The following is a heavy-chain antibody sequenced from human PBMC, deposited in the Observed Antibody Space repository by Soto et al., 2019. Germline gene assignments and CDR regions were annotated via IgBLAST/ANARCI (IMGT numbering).Heavy chain of an antibody. CDR1: GGSISSGGYY. CDR3: ARGGRRSPGMDV. Sequence: QVQLQESGPGLVKPSQTLSLTCTVSGGSISSGGYYWSWIRQHPGKGLEWIGYIYYSGSTYYNPSLKSRVXIXVHXSKNQFSRKLSSVTAADTAVYSCARGGRRSPGMDVWGQGTTVTVSS. CDR2: IYYSGST. J-gene: IGHJ6*02. V-gene: IGHV4-31*03.